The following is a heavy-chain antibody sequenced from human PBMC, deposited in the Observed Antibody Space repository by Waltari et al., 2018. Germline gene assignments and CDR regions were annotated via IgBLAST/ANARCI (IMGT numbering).Heavy chain of an antibody. CDR1: GGTFSSYA. J-gene: IGHJ4*02. Sequence: QVQLVQSGAEVKKPGSSVKVSCKAPGGTFSSYAISRVRQAPAQGLEWMGGIIPILGIANYAQKFQGRVTITADESTSTAYMELSSLRSEDTAVYYCARGGPGGWYHLDYWGQGTLVTVSS. CDR2: IIPILGIA. V-gene: IGHV1-69*04. CDR3: ARGGPGGWYHLDY. D-gene: IGHD6-19*01.